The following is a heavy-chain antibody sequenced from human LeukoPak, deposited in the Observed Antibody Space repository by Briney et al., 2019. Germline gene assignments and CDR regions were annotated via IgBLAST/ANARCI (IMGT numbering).Heavy chain of an antibody. V-gene: IGHV3-23*05. CDR1: GFTFSRYD. Sequence: GGSLRLSCAASGFTFSRYDLSWVRQAPGKGLECVSTIVRTITTTYYADSVKGRFTISRDNSKNTVYLQMNDLRADDTAVYYCASLYSSGWEHDYWGQGTLVTVSS. D-gene: IGHD6-19*01. J-gene: IGHJ4*02. CDR3: ASLYSSGWEHDY. CDR2: IVRTITTT.